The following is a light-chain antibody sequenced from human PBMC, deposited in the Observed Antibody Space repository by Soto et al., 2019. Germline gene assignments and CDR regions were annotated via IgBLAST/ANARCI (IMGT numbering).Light chain of an antibody. CDR1: DSDVGGYNY. V-gene: IGLV2-14*01. CDR2: GVY. CDR3: ISFTNNNTPHVV. Sequence: QSVLTQPASVSGSPGQSITISCTGTDSDVGGYNYVSWYQQHPDKAPKLMIYGVYNRPSGVSNRFSGSKSGNTASLTISGLQAEDEADYYCISFTNNNTPHVVFGGGTKLTVL. J-gene: IGLJ2*01.